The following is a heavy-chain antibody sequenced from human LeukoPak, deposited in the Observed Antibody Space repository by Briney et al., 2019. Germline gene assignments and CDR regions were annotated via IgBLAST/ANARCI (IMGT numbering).Heavy chain of an antibody. CDR2: ISGSVGAGT. J-gene: IGHJ6*02. CDR1: GFTFSSYA. CDR3: VKDRGGSPFYGMDV. Sequence: GGSLRLSCAGSGFTFSSYAMSCVRQAPGKGLEWVSTISGSVGAGTYYADSVKGRFTVSRDNSRNTLYLPMNSLRAEDTAVYYCVKDRGGSPFYGMDVWGQGTTVTVSS. V-gene: IGHV3-23*01. D-gene: IGHD1-26*01.